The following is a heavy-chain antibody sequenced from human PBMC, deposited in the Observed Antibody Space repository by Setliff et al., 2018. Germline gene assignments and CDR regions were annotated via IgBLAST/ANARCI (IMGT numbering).Heavy chain of an antibody. Sequence: SETLSLTCTVPGGSVSSASHYWGWIRQAPGKAMEWIGSVYYSGYTYYKPSLQSRVTMSVDTSKNQFSLKLTSVTAADTAVYYCARVDFTMIQGVIGHWGQGTLVTVSS. CDR3: ARVDFTMIQGVIGH. D-gene: IGHD3-10*01. CDR2: VYYSGYT. CDR1: GGSVSSASHY. V-gene: IGHV4-39*07. J-gene: IGHJ1*01.